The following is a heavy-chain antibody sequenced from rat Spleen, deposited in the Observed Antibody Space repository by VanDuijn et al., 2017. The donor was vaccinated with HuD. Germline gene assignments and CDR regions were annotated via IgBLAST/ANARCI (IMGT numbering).Heavy chain of an antibody. Sequence: EVQLVESGGGLVQPGRSLKLSCAASGFTFSNYGMAWVRQAPTKGLEWVTSISTGGGNTYYRDSVKGRFTISRDNAKSSLYLQMSSLKSEDTATYYCARLGDTHYGYNPLDAWGQGASVTVSS. CDR1: GFTFSNYG. J-gene: IGHJ4*01. D-gene: IGHD1-9*01. V-gene: IGHV5S13*01. CDR2: ISTGGGNT. CDR3: ARLGDTHYGYNPLDA.